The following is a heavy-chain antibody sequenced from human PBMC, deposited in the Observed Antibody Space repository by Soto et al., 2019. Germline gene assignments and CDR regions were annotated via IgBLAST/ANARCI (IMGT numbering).Heavy chain of an antibody. CDR1: GYTFTSYY. CDR2: INPSGGST. D-gene: IGHD3-10*01. CDR3: ARVITLTNDAFDI. J-gene: IGHJ3*02. Sequence: APVKVSCKASGYTFTSYYMHWVRQAPGQGLEWMGIINPSGGSTSYAQKFQGRVTITRDTSTSTAYMELSSLRSDDTAVYYCARVITLTNDAFDIWGQGTMVTVSS. V-gene: IGHV1-46*01.